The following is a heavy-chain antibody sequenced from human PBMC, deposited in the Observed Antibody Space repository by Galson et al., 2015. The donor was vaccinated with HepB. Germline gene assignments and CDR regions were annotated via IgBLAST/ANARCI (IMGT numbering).Heavy chain of an antibody. CDR3: ARDPPTFYNILTGTNFDY. J-gene: IGHJ4*02. CDR1: GYTFTSYG. CDR2: ISAYNGNT. D-gene: IGHD3-9*01. V-gene: IGHV1-18*01. Sequence: QSGAEVKKPGASVKVSCKASGYTFTSYGISWVRQAPGQGLEWMGWISAYNGNTNYAQKLQGRVTMTTDTSTSTAYMELRSLRSDDTAVYYCARDPPTFYNILTGTNFDYWGQGTLVTVSS.